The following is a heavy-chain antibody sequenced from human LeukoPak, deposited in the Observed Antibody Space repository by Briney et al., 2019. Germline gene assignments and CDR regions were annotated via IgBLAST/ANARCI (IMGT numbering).Heavy chain of an antibody. CDR2: IDPNSGGT. Sequence: GASVKVPCKASGYTLTGYYMHWVRQAPGQGLEWMGWIDPNSGGTNYVQKFQGRVTLTRDTSISTAYMELSRLRSDDTAVYYCARAGYCSGGSCYALDYWGQGTLVTVSS. D-gene: IGHD2-15*01. CDR1: GYTLTGYY. CDR3: ARAGYCSGGSCYALDY. V-gene: IGHV1-2*02. J-gene: IGHJ4*02.